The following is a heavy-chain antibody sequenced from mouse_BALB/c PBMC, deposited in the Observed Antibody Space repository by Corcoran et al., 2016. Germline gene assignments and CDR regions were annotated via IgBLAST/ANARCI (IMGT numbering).Heavy chain of an antibody. CDR3: ARYADSYVYYYAMDY. Sequence: EVQLQQSGPELVKPGASVKMSCKASGYTFTSYAMNWVKQRHGKGLEWIGYINPYNDGTKYNEKFKGKATLTSDKSSSTAYMELSSLTSEDSAVYYCARYADSYVYYYAMDYWGQGTSVTVSS. CDR1: GYTFTSYA. J-gene: IGHJ4*01. V-gene: IGHV1S136*01. D-gene: IGHD2-12*01. CDR2: INPYNDGT.